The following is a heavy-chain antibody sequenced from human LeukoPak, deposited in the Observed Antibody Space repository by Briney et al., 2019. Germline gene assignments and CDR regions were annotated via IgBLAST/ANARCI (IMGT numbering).Heavy chain of an antibody. CDR2: IYPGDSDT. D-gene: IGHD6-19*01. CDR3: ARPKIGYSSGWYPDPATNWFDP. CDR1: GYSFTSYW. Sequence: GESLKISCKGSGYSFTSYWIGWVRQMPGKGLGWMGIIYPGDSDTRYSPSFQGQVTISADKSISTAYLQWSSLKASDTAMYYCARPKIGYSSGWYPDPATNWFDPWGQGTLVTVSS. V-gene: IGHV5-51*01. J-gene: IGHJ5*02.